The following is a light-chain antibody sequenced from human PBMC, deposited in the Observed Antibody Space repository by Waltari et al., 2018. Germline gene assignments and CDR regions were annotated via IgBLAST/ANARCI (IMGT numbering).Light chain of an antibody. CDR2: DNK. V-gene: IGLV1-51*01. Sequence: QSVLTQPPSVSAAPGQKVTISCSGTGSNIGNNFVSWYQQLPGTAPKLLIYDNKKRPSGIPDRFSGSKSGTSATLGITGLQTGDEADYYCGTWDTDLSVVFGGGTKLTVL. CDR1: GSNIGNNF. J-gene: IGLJ2*01. CDR3: GTWDTDLSVV.